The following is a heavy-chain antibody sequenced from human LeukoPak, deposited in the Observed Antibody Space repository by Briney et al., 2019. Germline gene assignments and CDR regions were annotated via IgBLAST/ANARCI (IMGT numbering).Heavy chain of an antibody. CDR3: TRGGWYRGGAFPLDY. D-gene: IGHD6-19*01. CDR2: IRSKAYGGTT. Sequence: GGSLRLSCTASGFTFGDYAMSWVRQAPGKGLEWVGFIRSKAYGGTTEYAASVKGRFTISRDDSKSIAYLQMNSLKTEDTAVYYCTRGGWYRGGAFPLDYWGQGTLVTVSS. J-gene: IGHJ4*02. CDR1: GFTFGDYA. V-gene: IGHV3-49*04.